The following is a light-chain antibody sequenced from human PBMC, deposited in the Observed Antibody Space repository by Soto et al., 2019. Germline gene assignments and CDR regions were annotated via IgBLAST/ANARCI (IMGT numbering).Light chain of an antibody. CDR1: QSVATN. Sequence: VMTQSPATLSVSPGERVTLSCRASQSVATNLAWYQQRPGQAPRLLIYGASKRAIGLPARFSGSGSGTEFTLTISSLQPEDFATYYCQQLNNYPRTFGQGTKVDIK. V-gene: IGKV3-15*01. CDR3: QQLNNYPRT. CDR2: GAS. J-gene: IGKJ1*01.